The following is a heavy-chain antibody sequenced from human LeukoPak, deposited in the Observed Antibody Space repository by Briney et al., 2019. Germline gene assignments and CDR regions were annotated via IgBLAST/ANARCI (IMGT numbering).Heavy chain of an antibody. Sequence: PGGSLRLSCAASGFTFSSYSINWVRQAPGKGLEWVSSISSGSSYISYADSVKGRFTISRDNAKKSLYLQMNSLIAEDTAVYYCVRDLGSIATAGTETFDIWGQGTMVTVSS. V-gene: IGHV3-21*01. CDR2: ISSGSSYI. D-gene: IGHD6-13*01. CDR3: VRDLGSIATAGTETFDI. J-gene: IGHJ3*02. CDR1: GFTFSSYS.